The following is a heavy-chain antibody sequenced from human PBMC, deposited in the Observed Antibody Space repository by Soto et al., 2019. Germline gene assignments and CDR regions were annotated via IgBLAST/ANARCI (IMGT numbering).Heavy chain of an antibody. CDR2: INHSGST. CDR3: ATSGIGDY. Sequence: QVQLQQWGAGLLKPSETLSLTCTVYGGSFSDYYWSWIRQPPGKGLEWIGEINHSGSTNYNPSLKSRGTISVDTSKNQFSLKLSSVTAADTAVYYCATSGIGDYWGQGTLVTVSS. D-gene: IGHD3-10*01. J-gene: IGHJ4*02. V-gene: IGHV4-34*01. CDR1: GGSFSDYY.